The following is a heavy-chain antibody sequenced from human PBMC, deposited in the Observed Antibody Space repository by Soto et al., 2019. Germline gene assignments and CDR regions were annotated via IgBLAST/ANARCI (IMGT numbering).Heavy chain of an antibody. CDR1: GFTFSSYG. CDR3: AKVSSNANAFDI. D-gene: IGHD6-13*01. V-gene: IGHV3-30*18. J-gene: IGHJ3*02. Sequence: LRLSCAASGFTFSSYGMHWVRQAPGKGLEWVAVISYDGSNKYYADSVKGRFTISRDNSKNTLYLQMNSLRAEDTAVYYCAKVSSNANAFDIWGQGTMVTVSS. CDR2: ISYDGSNK.